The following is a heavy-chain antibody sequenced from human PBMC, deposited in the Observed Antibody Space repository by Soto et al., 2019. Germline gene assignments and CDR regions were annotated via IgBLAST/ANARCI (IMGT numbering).Heavy chain of an antibody. Sequence: SETLSLTCTVSGGSISRSSYYWGWIRQPPGKGLEWIGSIYYSGSTYYNPSLKSRVTIFVDTSKNQFSLKLSSVTAADTAVYYCATSRRNCFDYWGQGTLVTVSS. CDR1: GGSISRSSYY. CDR3: ATSRRNCFDY. CDR2: IYYSGST. J-gene: IGHJ4*02. V-gene: IGHV4-39*01.